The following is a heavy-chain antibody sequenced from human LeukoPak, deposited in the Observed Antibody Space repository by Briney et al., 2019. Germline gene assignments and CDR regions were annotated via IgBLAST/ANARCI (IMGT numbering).Heavy chain of an antibody. CDR1: GGTFSSYA. J-gene: IGHJ6*02. CDR3: ARVPPQSRTNGVFAYYYYGMDV. V-gene: IGHV1-69*13. Sequence: GASVTVSCKASGGTFSSYAISWVRQAPGQGLEWMGGIIPIFGTANYAQKFQGRVTITADESTSTAYMELGSLRSEDTAVYYCARVPPQSRTNGVFAYYYYGMDVWGQGTTVTVSS. D-gene: IGHD2-8*01. CDR2: IIPIFGTA.